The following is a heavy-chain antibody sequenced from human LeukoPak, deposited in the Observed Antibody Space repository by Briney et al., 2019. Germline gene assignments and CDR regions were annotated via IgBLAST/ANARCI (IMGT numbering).Heavy chain of an antibody. Sequence: SETLSLTCTVSGGFISSSSYYWGWIRQPPGKGLEWIGSIYYSGSTYYNPSLKSRVTISVDTSKNQFSLKLSSVTAADTAVYYCARPGYCSGGSCHRGAFDIWGQGTMVTVSS. V-gene: IGHV4-39*01. J-gene: IGHJ3*02. CDR1: GGFISSSSYY. D-gene: IGHD2-15*01. CDR3: ARPGYCSGGSCHRGAFDI. CDR2: IYYSGST.